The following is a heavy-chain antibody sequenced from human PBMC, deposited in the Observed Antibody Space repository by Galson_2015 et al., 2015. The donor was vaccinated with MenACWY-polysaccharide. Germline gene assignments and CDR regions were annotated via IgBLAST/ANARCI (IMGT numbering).Heavy chain of an antibody. V-gene: IGHV1-18*01. J-gene: IGHJ4*02. D-gene: IGHD2-2*01. CDR2: ISAHNGNA. CDR3: ARSLKPYCSSTTCYSGFFDY. Sequence: SVKVSCKASGYTFISYGINWVRQAPGQGLEWMGWISAHNGNANYAQNVQGRVTMTTDTSASTAYMELRSLRSDDTAVYLCARSLKPYCSSTTCYSGFFDYWGQGTLITASS. CDR1: GYTFISYG.